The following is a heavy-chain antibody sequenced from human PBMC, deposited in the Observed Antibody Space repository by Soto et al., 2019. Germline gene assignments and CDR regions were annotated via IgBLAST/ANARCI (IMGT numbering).Heavy chain of an antibody. CDR1: GGSFSGYY. Sequence: PWETLSLTCAVYGGSFSGYYWSWIRQPPGKGLEWIGEINHSGSTNYNPSLKSRVTISVDTSKNQFSLKLSSVTAADTAVYYCARGRVAARNWFDPWGQGTLVTVSS. V-gene: IGHV4-34*01. D-gene: IGHD2-15*01. J-gene: IGHJ5*02. CDR3: ARGRVAARNWFDP. CDR2: INHSGST.